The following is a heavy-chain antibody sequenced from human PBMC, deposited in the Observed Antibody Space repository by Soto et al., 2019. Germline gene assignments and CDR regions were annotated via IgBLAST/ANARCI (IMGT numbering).Heavy chain of an antibody. Sequence: QVQLVESGGGVVQPGRSLRLSCAASGFTFSSYAMHWVRQAPGKGLEWVAVISYDGSNKYYADSVKGRFTISRDNSKNTLYLQMNSLRAEDTAVYYCAREDSGYDYYYYGMDVWGQGTTVTVSS. J-gene: IGHJ6*02. CDR1: GFTFSSYA. D-gene: IGHD5-12*01. V-gene: IGHV3-30-3*01. CDR2: ISYDGSNK. CDR3: AREDSGYDYYYYGMDV.